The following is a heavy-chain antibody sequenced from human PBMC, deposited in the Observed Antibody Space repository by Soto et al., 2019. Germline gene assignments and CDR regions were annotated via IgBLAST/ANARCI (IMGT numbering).Heavy chain of an antibody. CDR1: ELTISSYG. CDR2: ISYDGSNK. CDR3: AKDTYYYDRSGYYTYDY. D-gene: IGHD3-22*01. J-gene: IGHJ4*02. V-gene: IGHV3-30*18. Sequence: PRRQSCAASELTISSYGVHWVRQAPGKGLEWVAVISYDGSNKHYADSVKGRFTISRDNSKNTLDLQMNSLRAEDTAVYYCAKDTYYYDRSGYYTYDYWGQGTQVTVSS.